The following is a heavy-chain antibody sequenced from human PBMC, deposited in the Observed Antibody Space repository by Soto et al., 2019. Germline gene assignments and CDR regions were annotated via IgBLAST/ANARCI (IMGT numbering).Heavy chain of an antibody. CDR3: ARRGTHRSGWAPLDY. J-gene: IGHJ4*02. D-gene: IGHD6-19*01. V-gene: IGHV3-53*01. CDR1: GLIVSSSY. Sequence: EVQLVESGGGLIQPGGSLRLSCAASGLIVSSSYMSWVRQAPGEGLEWVSSFHGDGTTYYADSVTGRFTISRDNSKNTLYLHMHSPGAEDAAVNYCARRGTHRSGWAPLDYWGQGTLVAASS. CDR2: FHGDGTT.